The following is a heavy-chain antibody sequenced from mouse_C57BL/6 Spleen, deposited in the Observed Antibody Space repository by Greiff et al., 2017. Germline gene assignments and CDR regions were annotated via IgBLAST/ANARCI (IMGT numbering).Heavy chain of an antibody. CDR3: ARRVTGTYYAMDY. CDR2: IHPNSGST. J-gene: IGHJ4*01. CDR1: GYTFTSYW. V-gene: IGHV1-64*01. D-gene: IGHD4-1*01. Sequence: QVQLKQSGAELVKPGASVKLSCKASGYTFTSYWMHWVKQRPGQGLEWIGMIHPNSGSTNYNEKFKSKATLTVDKSSSTAYMQLSSLTSEDSAVYYCARRVTGTYYAMDYWGQGTSVTVSS.